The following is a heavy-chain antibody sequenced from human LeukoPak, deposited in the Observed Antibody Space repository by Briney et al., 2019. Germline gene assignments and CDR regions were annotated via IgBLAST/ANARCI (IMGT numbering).Heavy chain of an antibody. D-gene: IGHD1-26*01. CDR2: ISNSGGST. CDR3: AKVPVKWDLDY. V-gene: IGHV3-23*01. J-gene: IGHJ4*02. Sequence: GGSLILSCAASGFIFNSFAMSWVRQAPGKGLEWVSSISNSGGSTYYADSVKGRFTISRDNSKNTLYLQMNSLRAEDTAVYYCAKVPVKWDLDYWGQGTLVTVSS. CDR1: GFIFNSFA.